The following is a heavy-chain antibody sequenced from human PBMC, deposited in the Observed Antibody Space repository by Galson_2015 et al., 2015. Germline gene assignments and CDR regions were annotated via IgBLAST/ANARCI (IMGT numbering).Heavy chain of an antibody. Sequence: SLRLSCAASGFSFSSYDMNWVRQAPGKGLEWISYISVGNTIRYSAGPVKGRFTISRDDAKNSLYLYMNSLRSEDTAIYFCARDAGGRLGGYFDYWGQGTLVTVSS. CDR1: GFSFSSYD. D-gene: IGHD3-10*01. CDR2: ISVGNTIR. J-gene: IGHJ4*02. CDR3: ARDAGGRLGGYFDY. V-gene: IGHV3-48*03.